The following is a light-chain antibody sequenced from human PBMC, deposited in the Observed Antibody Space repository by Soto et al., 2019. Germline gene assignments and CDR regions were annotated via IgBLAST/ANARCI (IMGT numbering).Light chain of an antibody. CDR2: GTS. CDR1: QNIRGF. V-gene: IGKV1-39*01. Sequence: DIQMTQSPSSLSASVGDRVTITCRASQNIRGFLHWYQQKSGKAPRLLIYGTSHLESGVPSRFSGSGSGIDFTLTITGLQTEDSASYFCQQSFSNYLTFGGGTRVEVK. CDR3: QQSFSNYLT. J-gene: IGKJ4*01.